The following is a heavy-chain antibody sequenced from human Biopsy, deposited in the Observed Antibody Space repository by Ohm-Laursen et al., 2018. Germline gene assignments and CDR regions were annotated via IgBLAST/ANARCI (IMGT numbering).Heavy chain of an antibody. CDR2: ITPIFGTA. Sequence: SSVKVSCKASGGTFSSYAISWVRQAPGQGLEWMGGITPIFGTANYAQTFQGRVTITADESTSTAYMEVSSLRSEDTAVYYCAKRGVERGRPLAYWGQGTLVTVSS. D-gene: IGHD1-1*01. CDR3: AKRGVERGRPLAY. CDR1: GGTFSSYA. V-gene: IGHV1-69*01. J-gene: IGHJ4*02.